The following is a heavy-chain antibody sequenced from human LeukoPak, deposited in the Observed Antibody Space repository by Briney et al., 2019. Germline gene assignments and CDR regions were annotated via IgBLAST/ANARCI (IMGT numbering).Heavy chain of an antibody. Sequence: GGSLRLSCTASGFTFSTFHMHWVRQAPGKGLEWVSSISSSSSYIYYADSVKGRFTISRDNAKNSLYLQMNSLRAEDTAVYYCARTFYDFWTVDYWGQGTLVTVSS. CDR2: ISSSSSYI. V-gene: IGHV3-21*01. J-gene: IGHJ4*02. CDR3: ARTFYDFWTVDY. CDR1: GFTFSTFH. D-gene: IGHD3-3*01.